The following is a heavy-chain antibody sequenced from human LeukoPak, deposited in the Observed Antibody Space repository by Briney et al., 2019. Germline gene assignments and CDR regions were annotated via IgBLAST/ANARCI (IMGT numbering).Heavy chain of an antibody. J-gene: IGHJ4*02. Sequence: SETLSLTCTVSGGSISSSSYYWGWIRQPPGKGLEWIGSIYYSGSTYYNPSLKSRVTISVDTSKNQFSLKLSSVTAADTAVYYCARSGSSSFDYWGQGTLVTVSS. V-gene: IGHV4-39*07. CDR2: IYYSGST. D-gene: IGHD6-6*01. CDR3: ARSGSSSFDY. CDR1: GGSISSSSYY.